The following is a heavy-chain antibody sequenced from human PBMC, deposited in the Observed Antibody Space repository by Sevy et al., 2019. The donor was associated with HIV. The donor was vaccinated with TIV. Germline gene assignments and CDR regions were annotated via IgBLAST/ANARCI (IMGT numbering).Heavy chain of an antibody. J-gene: IGHJ6*02. CDR1: GFTFSSYS. V-gene: IGHV3-48*01. D-gene: IGHD4-17*01. CDR3: ARDHVKDGDLGDYYYFAMDV. Sequence: GGSLRLSCAASGFTFSSYSMNWVRQAPGKGLEWVSYISSSSSTIYYADSVKGRFTISRDNAKNSLYLQMKSLRAEDTAVYYCARDHVKDGDLGDYYYFAMDVWGQGTTVTVSS. CDR2: ISSSSSTI.